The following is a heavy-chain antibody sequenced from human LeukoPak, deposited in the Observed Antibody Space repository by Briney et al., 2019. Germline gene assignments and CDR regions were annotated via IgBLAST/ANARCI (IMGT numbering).Heavy chain of an antibody. Sequence: GGSLRLSCAASGFTFSSYSMNWVRQAPGKGLEYVSAISSNGGSTYYANPVKGRFTISRDNSKNTLYLQMGSLRAEDMAVYYCASSISSSWHPFEYWGQGTLVTVSS. J-gene: IGHJ4*02. CDR2: ISSNGGST. CDR3: ASSISSSWHPFEY. D-gene: IGHD6-13*01. V-gene: IGHV3-64*01. CDR1: GFTFSSYS.